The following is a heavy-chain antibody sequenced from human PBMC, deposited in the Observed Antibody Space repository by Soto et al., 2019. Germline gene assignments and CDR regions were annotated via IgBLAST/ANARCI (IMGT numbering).Heavy chain of an antibody. D-gene: IGHD6-6*01. CDR2: INPSGAST. CDR1: GYTFTDYR. Sequence: QVQLVQSGAEVKKPGASVKVSCKASGYTFTDYRMIWVRQAPGQGLEWMVIINPSGASTNYAEKFQGRVTLTRDSFTSTVYMELSSLRSEDTAVYYCARPAGRLANWFDPWGQGTLVTVAS. J-gene: IGHJ5*02. V-gene: IGHV1-46*01. CDR3: ARPAGRLANWFDP.